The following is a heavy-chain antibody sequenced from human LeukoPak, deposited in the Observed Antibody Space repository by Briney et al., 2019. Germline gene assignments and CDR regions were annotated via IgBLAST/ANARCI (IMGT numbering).Heavy chain of an antibody. CDR1: GFTFNTYS. V-gene: IGHV3-23*01. Sequence: GGSLRLSCAASGFTFNTYSMNWVRQAPGKGLEWVSSISNNGDGTHYADSVKGRFTISRDNSKNMVDLQMNSLRAEDTAVYYCAKDGITVPCCFDPWGRGTLVTVSS. J-gene: IGHJ5*02. CDR2: ISNNGDGT. CDR3: AKDGITVPCCFDP. D-gene: IGHD1/OR15-1a*01.